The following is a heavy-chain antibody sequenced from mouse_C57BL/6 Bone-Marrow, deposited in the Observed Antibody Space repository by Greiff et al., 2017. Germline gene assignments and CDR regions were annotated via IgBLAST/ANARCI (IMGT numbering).Heavy chain of an antibody. J-gene: IGHJ4*01. CDR2: ISSGSSTI. CDR3: ASSYSVNAMDY. V-gene: IGHV5-17*01. Sequence: EVKLVESGGGLVKPGGSLKLSCAASGFTFSDYGMHWVRQAPEKGLEWVAYISSGSSTIYYADTVKGRFTISRDNAKNTLFLQMTSLRSEDTAMSYCASSYSVNAMDYWGQGTSVTVSS. CDR1: GFTFSDYG. D-gene: IGHD2-12*01.